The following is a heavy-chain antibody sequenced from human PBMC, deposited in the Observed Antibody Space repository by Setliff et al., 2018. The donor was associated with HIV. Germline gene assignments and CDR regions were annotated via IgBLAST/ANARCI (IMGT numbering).Heavy chain of an antibody. CDR2: IYTTGGT. CDR3: ARSNPGITAGLLAY. J-gene: IGHJ4*02. V-gene: IGHV4-4*07. CDR1: GVSIPTNY. D-gene: IGHD6-13*01. Sequence: PSETLSLTCNISGVSIPTNYWNWIRQPAGKGLEWIGRIYTTGGTNYNPALKSRVTMSIDTSKNQISLKLDSVTAADTATYYCARSNPGITAGLLAYWGPGTLVTVSS.